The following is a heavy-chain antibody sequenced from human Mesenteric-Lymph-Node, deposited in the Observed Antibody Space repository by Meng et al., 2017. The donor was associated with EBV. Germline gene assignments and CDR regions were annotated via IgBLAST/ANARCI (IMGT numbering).Heavy chain of an antibody. CDR3: AREVNAVGTTGYYFDY. V-gene: IGHV1-18*01. CDR2: ISAYNGNT. CDR1: GYTFTSYG. Sequence: QVHLEQSGAEVKKPGASVKVSVKASGYTFTSYGISWVRQAPGQGLEWMGWISAYNGNTNYAQKFQGRVTVTRDTSTSTVYMELSTLRSDDTAVYYCAREVNAVGTTGYYFDYWGQGTLVTVSS. J-gene: IGHJ4*02. D-gene: IGHD6-13*01.